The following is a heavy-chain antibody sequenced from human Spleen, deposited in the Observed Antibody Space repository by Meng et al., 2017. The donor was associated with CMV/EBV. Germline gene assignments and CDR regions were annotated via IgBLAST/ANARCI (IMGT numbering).Heavy chain of an antibody. V-gene: IGHV4-34*01. J-gene: IGHJ6*02. CDR3: ARIVTGYYDSSGYYSRYYYYGMDV. CDR2: INHSGST. Sequence: SETLSLTCAVYGGSFSGYYWSWIRQPPGKGLEWIWEINHSGSTNYNPSLKSRVTISVDTSKNQFSLKLSSVTAADTAVYYCARIVTGYYDSSGYYSRYYYYGMDVWGQGTTVTVSS. CDR1: GGSFSGYY. D-gene: IGHD3-22*01.